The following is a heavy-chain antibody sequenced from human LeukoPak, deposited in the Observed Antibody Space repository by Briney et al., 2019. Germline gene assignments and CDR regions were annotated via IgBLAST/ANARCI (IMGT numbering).Heavy chain of an antibody. D-gene: IGHD1-26*01. V-gene: IGHV4-59*01. CDR2: NYYSGIT. Sequence: PSETLSLTCTVFGXSISSYYWSWLRQPPGKGLEWIASNYYSGITSYNPSLKSRVIISVHTSKNQFSLKLSSVTAADAAVYYCARDQSGSYIFDYWGQGTLVTVSS. CDR1: GXSISSYY. J-gene: IGHJ4*02. CDR3: ARDQSGSYIFDY.